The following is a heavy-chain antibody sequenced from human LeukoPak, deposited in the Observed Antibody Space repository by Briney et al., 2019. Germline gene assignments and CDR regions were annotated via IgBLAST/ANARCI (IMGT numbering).Heavy chain of an antibody. J-gene: IGHJ4*02. CDR3: ARDLYCGGDCYSGFDY. D-gene: IGHD2-21*02. Sequence: ASVKVSCKASGYTFTSYGISWVRQAPGQGLEWMGIINPSGGSTSYAQKFQGRVTMTRDMSTSTVYMELSSLRSEDTAVYYCARDLYCGGDCYSGFDYWGQGTLVTVSS. CDR2: INPSGGST. V-gene: IGHV1-46*01. CDR1: GYTFTSYG.